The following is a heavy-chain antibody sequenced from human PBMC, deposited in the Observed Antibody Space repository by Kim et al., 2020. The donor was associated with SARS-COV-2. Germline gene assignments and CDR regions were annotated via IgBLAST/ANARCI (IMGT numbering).Heavy chain of an antibody. CDR3: ARDQGDCSGGSCYSGWVYYYYGMDV. V-gene: IGHV3-30-3*01. CDR2: ISYDGSNK. CDR1: GFTFSRYA. D-gene: IGHD2-15*01. Sequence: GGSLRLSCAASGFTFSRYAMHWVRQAPGKGLEWVAVISYDGSNKDYADSVKGRFTISRDNSKNTLYLQMNSLRAEDTAVYYCARDQGDCSGGSCYSGWVYYYYGMDVWGQGTTVTVSS. J-gene: IGHJ6*02.